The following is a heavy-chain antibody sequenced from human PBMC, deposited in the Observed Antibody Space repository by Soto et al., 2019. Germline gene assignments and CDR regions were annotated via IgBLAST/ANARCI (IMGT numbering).Heavy chain of an antibody. CDR1: GLSFSIYS. CDR3: APEVDKAMGNEASDI. J-gene: IGHJ3*02. V-gene: IGHV3-21*01. Sequence: PGGSLRLSCAGRGLSFSIYSMGWVLQAPGRGLEWVSSIGSTSAYIYYGDAVRGRLTLSRGNARNSLCLHMNSLRVDDPAIYYRAPEVDKAMGNEASDIWRQGTLVTVSS. CDR2: IGSTSAYI. D-gene: IGHD5-18*01.